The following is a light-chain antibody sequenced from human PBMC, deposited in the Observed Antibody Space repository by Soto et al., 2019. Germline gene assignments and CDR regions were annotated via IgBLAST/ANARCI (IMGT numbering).Light chain of an antibody. J-gene: IGKJ1*01. CDR3: QQYNNWTQT. CDR2: GAS. CDR1: QSYSSN. V-gene: IGKV3-15*01. Sequence: EIVVTQSPATLSVSPGERATLSCRPSQSYSSNLAWYQQKHGQAPRLVIYGASTRETGIPAMFSGSGSGTEFTLTISSLQSEDFAVYYCQQYNNWTQTFGQGTKVDIK.